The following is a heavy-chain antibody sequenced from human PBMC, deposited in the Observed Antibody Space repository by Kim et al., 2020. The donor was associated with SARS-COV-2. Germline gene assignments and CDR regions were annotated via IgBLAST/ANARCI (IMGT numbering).Heavy chain of an antibody. J-gene: IGHJ6*02. CDR1: GGSVSSDNYY. D-gene: IGHD6-6*01. CDR2: IYTRGST. Sequence: SETLSLTCTVSGGSVSSDNYYWSWIRQPAGKGLEWIGRIYTRGSTIYNPSLKSRVPISLDTPQNQFSLRLSSVTAADTAVYYCVRESTSLYYGWDVWGPGTTGTVSS. CDR3: VRESTSLYYGWDV. V-gene: IGHV4-61*02.